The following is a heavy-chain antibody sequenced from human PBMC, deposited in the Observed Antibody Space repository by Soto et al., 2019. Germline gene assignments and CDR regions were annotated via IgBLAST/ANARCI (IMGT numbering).Heavy chain of an antibody. Sequence: QVQLQASGPGLGKPSGTLSLTCAVSGGSSSSSNWWRWVRQPPGKGLDWSGDIYHRGSTNYNPSLKSRVTISVDKSTNKFSRNLSSVNAADTAVYYCARGPTIYDYGDYGWFAPWGQGTLVTVSS. J-gene: IGHJ5*02. CDR2: IYHRGST. CDR3: ARGPTIYDYGDYGWFAP. V-gene: IGHV4-4*02. CDR1: GGSSSSSNW. D-gene: IGHD4-17*01.